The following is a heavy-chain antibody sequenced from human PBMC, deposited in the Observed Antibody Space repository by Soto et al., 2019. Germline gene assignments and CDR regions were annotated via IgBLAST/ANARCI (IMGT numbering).Heavy chain of an antibody. D-gene: IGHD3-16*01. CDR3: ARAPRGGVILVTTSAQIDY. V-gene: IGHV1-46*01. CDR1: GYDFTDHY. J-gene: IGHJ4*02. CDR2: ISPDGGST. Sequence: ASVKVSCKASGYDFTDHYIHWVRQAPGQGLEWMGIISPDGGSTRYSQQFQARITMTRDTSTSTVYMELSSPRSEDTAVYYCARAPRGGVILVTTSAQIDYWGQGTLVTVSS.